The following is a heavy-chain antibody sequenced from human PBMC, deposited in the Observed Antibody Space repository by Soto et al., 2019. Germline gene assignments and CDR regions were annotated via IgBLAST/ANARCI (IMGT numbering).Heavy chain of an antibody. Sequence: PGGSLRLSCAASGFTFSGSAMHWVRQASGKGLEWVGRIRSKANSYATAYAASVKGRFTISRDDSKNTAYLQMNSLKTEDTAVYYCTSPPYDSSGTNDDRGQGTLVTVS. CDR2: IRSKANSYAT. D-gene: IGHD3-22*01. J-gene: IGHJ4*02. V-gene: IGHV3-73*01. CDR3: TSPPYDSSGTNDD. CDR1: GFTFSGSA.